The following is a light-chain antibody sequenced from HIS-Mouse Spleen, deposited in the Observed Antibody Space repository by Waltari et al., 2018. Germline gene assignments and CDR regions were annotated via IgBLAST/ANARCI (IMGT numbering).Light chain of an antibody. Sequence: QSVLTQPPSASGTPGQRVTISCSGSSSNIGSNYVYWYQQLPGTAPKLLIYRNKPRPSGVPDRCSGSKSGTSASLAISGLRSEDEADYYCAAWDDSLSGHVVFGGGTKLTVL. J-gene: IGLJ2*01. V-gene: IGLV1-47*01. CDR1: SSNIGSNY. CDR2: RNK. CDR3: AAWDDSLSGHVV.